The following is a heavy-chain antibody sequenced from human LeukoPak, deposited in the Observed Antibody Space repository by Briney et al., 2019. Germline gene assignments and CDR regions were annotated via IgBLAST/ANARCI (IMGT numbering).Heavy chain of an antibody. CDR2: IYYSGST. CDR1: GGSISSYY. CDR3: ARGLDSSGYYPFDY. J-gene: IGHJ4*02. Sequence: PSETLSLTCTVSGGSISSYYWSWIRQPPGKGLEWIGYIYYSGSTNYNPSLKSRVTISVDTSKNQFSLKLSSVTAADTAVYYCARGLDSSGYYPFDYWGQGTLVTVSS. D-gene: IGHD3-22*01. V-gene: IGHV4-59*01.